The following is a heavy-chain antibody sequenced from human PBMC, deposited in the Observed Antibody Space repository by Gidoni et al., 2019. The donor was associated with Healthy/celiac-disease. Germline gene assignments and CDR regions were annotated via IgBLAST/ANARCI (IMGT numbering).Heavy chain of an antibody. V-gene: IGHV3-23*01. J-gene: IGHJ4*02. CDR3: AKVGRGYYESSGFLDY. Sequence: EVQLLESGGGLVQPGGSLRLSCAASGFTFSSYAMSWVRQAPGKGLEWVSAISGSGGSTYYADSVKGRFTISRDNSKNTLYLKMNSLRAEDTAVYYCAKVGRGYYESSGFLDYWGQGTLVTVSS. CDR2: ISGSGGST. D-gene: IGHD3-22*01. CDR1: GFTFSSYA.